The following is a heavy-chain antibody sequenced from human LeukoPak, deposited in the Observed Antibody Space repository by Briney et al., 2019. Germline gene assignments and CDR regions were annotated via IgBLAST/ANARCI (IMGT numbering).Heavy chain of an antibody. CDR2: INPNSGGT. V-gene: IGHV1-2*02. Sequence: GASVKVSCKASGYTFTGYYMHWVRQAPGQGLEWMGWINPNSGGTNYAQKFQGRVTMTRDASISTAYMELSRLRSDDTAVYYCARVTPNRNNRAFDIWGQGTMVTVSS. CDR3: ARVTPNRNNRAFDI. J-gene: IGHJ3*02. CDR1: GYTFTGYY. D-gene: IGHD4-23*01.